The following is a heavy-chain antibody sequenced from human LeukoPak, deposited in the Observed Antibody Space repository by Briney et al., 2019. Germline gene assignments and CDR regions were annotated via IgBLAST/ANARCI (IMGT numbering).Heavy chain of an antibody. D-gene: IGHD5-12*01. Sequence: GGSLRLSCAASGFTFSSYSMNWVRQAPGKGLEWVSSISSSSSYIYYADSVKGRFTISRDNAKNSLYLQMNSLRAEDTAVYYCARGIVATYYFDYWGQGTLVTVSS. J-gene: IGHJ4*02. CDR1: GFTFSSYS. V-gene: IGHV3-21*01. CDR2: ISSSSSYI. CDR3: ARGIVATYYFDY.